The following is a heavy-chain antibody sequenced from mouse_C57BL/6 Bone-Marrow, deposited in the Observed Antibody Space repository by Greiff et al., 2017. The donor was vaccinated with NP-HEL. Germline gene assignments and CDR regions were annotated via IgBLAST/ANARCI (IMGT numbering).Heavy chain of an antibody. V-gene: IGHV1-55*01. D-gene: IGHD2-4*01. CDR3: ARRWGLRRWFDD. CDR2: IYPGSGST. Sequence: QVQLQQPGAELVKPVASVKMSCKAPGYTFTSYWITWVNQRPGQGLEWIGDIYPGSGSTNYNEKFKNKSTLTVDTSSSTASMQLSSLTSEDSAVYYCARRWGLRRWFDDWGQGTLVTVSA. J-gene: IGHJ3*01. CDR1: GYTFTSYW.